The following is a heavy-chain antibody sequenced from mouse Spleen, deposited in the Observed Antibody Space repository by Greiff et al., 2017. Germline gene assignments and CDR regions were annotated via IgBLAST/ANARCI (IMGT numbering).Heavy chain of an antibody. J-gene: IGHJ4*01. D-gene: IGHD2-3*01. CDR3: ARWSYDGTGYYAMDY. CDR1: GFTFTSYG. Sequence: QVQLQQSGAELARPGASVKLSCKASGFTFTSYGISWVKQRPGQGLEWIGEIYPRSGNTYYNEKFKGKATLTADKSSSTAYMELRSLTSEDSAVYFCARWSYDGTGYYAMDYWGQGTSVTVSS. V-gene: IGHV1-81*01. CDR2: IYPRSGNT.